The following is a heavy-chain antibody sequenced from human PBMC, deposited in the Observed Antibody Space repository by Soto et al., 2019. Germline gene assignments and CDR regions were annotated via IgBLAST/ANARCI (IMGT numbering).Heavy chain of an antibody. J-gene: IGHJ5*02. V-gene: IGHV4-4*02. D-gene: IGHD2-2*01. CDR2: IYHSGST. CDR1: GGSISSSNW. CDR3: ARDTITNWFDP. Sequence: SETLAFTCAVSGGSISSSNWWSWVRQPPGKGLEWIGEIYHSGSTNYNPSLKSRVTISVDKSKNQFSLKLSSVTAADTAVYYCARDTITNWFDPWGQGTLVTVS.